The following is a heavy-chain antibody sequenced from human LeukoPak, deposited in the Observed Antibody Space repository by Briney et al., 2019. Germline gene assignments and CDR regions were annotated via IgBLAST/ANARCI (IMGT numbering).Heavy chain of an antibody. V-gene: IGHV3-23*01. CDR1: GFTFSSYA. CDR2: ISGSGGST. CDR3: AAQGDYVWGSYDY. D-gene: IGHD3-16*01. Sequence: PGGSLRLSCAASGFTFSSYAMSWVRQAPGKGLEWVSAISGSGGSTYYADSVKGRFTISRDNSKNTLYLQMNSLRAEDTAVYYCAAQGDYVWGSYDYWGQGTLVTVSS. J-gene: IGHJ4*02.